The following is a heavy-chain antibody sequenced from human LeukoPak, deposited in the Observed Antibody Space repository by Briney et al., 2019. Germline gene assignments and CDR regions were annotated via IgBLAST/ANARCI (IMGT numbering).Heavy chain of an antibody. Sequence: SETLSLTCTVSGGSISSSSCYWGWIRQPPGKGLEWIGSIYYSGSTYYNPSLKSRVTISVDTSKNQFSLKLSSVTAADTAVYYCGVVQLAHFDYWGQGTLVTVSS. CDR2: IYYSGST. J-gene: IGHJ4*02. D-gene: IGHD6-13*01. CDR3: GVVQLAHFDY. CDR1: GGSISSSSCY. V-gene: IGHV4-39*01.